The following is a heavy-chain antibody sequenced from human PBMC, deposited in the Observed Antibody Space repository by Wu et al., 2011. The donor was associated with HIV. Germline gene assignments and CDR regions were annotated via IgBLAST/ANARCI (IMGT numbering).Heavy chain of an antibody. Sequence: QVQMVQSGAQVKKPGASVRVSCKASGYSFTSYDVNWVRQAPGQGLEWMGWMNPRSGGTGYAQKFQGRVSMTRNISIDTAYVDLINLKSDDTAVYFCARGRQTDLDHWGQGPWTNRLL. D-gene: IGHD2-21*02. V-gene: IGHV1-8*01. J-gene: IGHJ4*02. CDR1: GYSFTSYD. CDR2: MNPRSGGT. CDR3: ARGRQTDLDH.